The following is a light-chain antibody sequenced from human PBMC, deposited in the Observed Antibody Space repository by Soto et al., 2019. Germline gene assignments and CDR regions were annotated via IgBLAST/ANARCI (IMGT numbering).Light chain of an antibody. V-gene: IGKV1-9*01. CDR3: QHLHSYPLS. Sequence: DIQMTQSPSSLSASVGARVTITCRASQSISNYLNWYQQKPGKAPKLLIHTASTLQTGVPFRFSGSGSGTEFTLTISSLQPGDFATYYCQHLHSYPLSFGGGTEVEIK. J-gene: IGKJ4*01. CDR2: TAS. CDR1: QSISNY.